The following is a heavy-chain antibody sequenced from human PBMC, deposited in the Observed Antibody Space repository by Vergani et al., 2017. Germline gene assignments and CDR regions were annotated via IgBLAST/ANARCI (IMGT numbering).Heavy chain of an antibody. Sequence: QVQLQQWGAGLLKPSETLSLTCAVYGGSFSGYYWSWIRQPPGTGLEWIGEVNHSGSTNYNPSLKSRVTISVDMSKNQFSLKLISVTAADTAVYYCARGRPLTGYSSSWWLDPWGQGTLVTVSS. CDR1: GGSFSGYY. V-gene: IGHV4-34*01. J-gene: IGHJ5*02. CDR2: VNHSGST. CDR3: ARGRPLTGYSSSWWLDP. D-gene: IGHD6-13*01.